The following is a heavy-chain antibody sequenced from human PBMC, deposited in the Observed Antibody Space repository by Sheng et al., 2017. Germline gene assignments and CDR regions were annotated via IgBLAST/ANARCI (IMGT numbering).Heavy chain of an antibody. D-gene: IGHD3-10*01. J-gene: IGHJ4*02. CDR3: ARDGGDGYYGSGSYFRYFDY. CDR1: GFTFSSYA. Sequence: ESGGGVVQPGRSLRLSCAASGFTFSSYAMHWVRQAPGKGLEWVAVISYDGSNKYYADSVKGRFTISRDNSKNTLYLQMNSLRAEDTAVYYCARDGGDGYYGSGSYFRYFDYWGQGTLVTVSS. V-gene: IGHV3-30*04. CDR2: ISYDGSNK.